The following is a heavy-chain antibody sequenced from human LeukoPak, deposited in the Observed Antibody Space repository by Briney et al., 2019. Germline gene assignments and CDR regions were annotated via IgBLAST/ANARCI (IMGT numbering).Heavy chain of an antibody. J-gene: IGHJ4*02. CDR3: ARDHVEPGVILDS. D-gene: IGHD1-14*01. Sequence: PGGSLRLSCSASGFTFSSYWMIWVRQAPGQGLEWVANINQVGSGKYYGDSVKGRFTISRDNSKNSLYLQMNSLRAEDTAVYFCARDHVEPGVILDSWGQGTLVTVSS. CDR1: GFTFSSYW. V-gene: IGHV3-7*05. CDR2: INQVGSGK.